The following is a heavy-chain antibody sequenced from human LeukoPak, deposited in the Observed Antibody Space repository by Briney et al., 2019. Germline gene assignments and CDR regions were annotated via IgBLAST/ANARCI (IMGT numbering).Heavy chain of an antibody. J-gene: IGHJ4*02. D-gene: IGHD3-10*01. CDR1: GFTFNSYS. V-gene: IGHV3-21*01. Sequence: PGGSLRLSCAASGFTFNSYSMNWVRQAPGKGLEWVSSINSGNSNIYYADSVRGRFTISRDNPKNSLYLQMNSLRAEDTAVYYCARVALVSGPSYGSESEAADYWGQGTLVTVSS. CDR3: ARVALVSGPSYGSESEAADY. CDR2: INSGNSNI.